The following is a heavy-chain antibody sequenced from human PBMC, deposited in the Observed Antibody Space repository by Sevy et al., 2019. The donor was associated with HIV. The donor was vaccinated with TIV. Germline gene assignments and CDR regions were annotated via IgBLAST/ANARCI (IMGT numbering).Heavy chain of an antibody. D-gene: IGHD3-16*01. CDR2: NYHRGHT. CDR1: GGSIRSVYW. V-gene: IGHV4-4*02. Sequence: SETLSLTCAVSGGSIRSVYWRHWGRQPPGEGLEWVGENYHRGHTNYNTSLKSRVTISVDNYKKQFSLTLYSVTAADTAVYYCARGGETPRGFDPWGQGSLVTVSS. CDR3: ARGGETPRGFDP. J-gene: IGHJ5*02.